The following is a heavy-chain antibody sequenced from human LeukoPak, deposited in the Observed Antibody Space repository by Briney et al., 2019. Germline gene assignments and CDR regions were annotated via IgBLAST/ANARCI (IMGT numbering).Heavy chain of an antibody. V-gene: IGHV3-23*01. CDR2: ISGSGGST. Sequence: GGSLRLSCAASGFTFSSYAMSWVRQAPGKGLEWVSAISGSGGSTYYADSVKGRFTISRDNSKNTLYLQMNSLRAEDTAVYYRAGRRLRTLDYWGQGTLVTVSS. J-gene: IGHJ4*02. CDR1: GFTFSSYA. CDR3: AGRRLRTLDY. D-gene: IGHD4-17*01.